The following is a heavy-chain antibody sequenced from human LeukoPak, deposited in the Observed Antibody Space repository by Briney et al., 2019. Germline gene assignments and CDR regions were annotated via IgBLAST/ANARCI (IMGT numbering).Heavy chain of an antibody. Sequence: SVKVSCKASGGTFSSYAISWVRQAPGQGLEWMGGIIPIFGTANYAQKFQGRVTITADESTSTAYMELRSLRSEDTAVYYCARDGHTGATIFHWFDPWGQGTLVTVSS. V-gene: IGHV1-69*13. D-gene: IGHD3-9*01. CDR2: IIPIFGTA. CDR3: ARDGHTGATIFHWFDP. CDR1: GGTFSSYA. J-gene: IGHJ5*02.